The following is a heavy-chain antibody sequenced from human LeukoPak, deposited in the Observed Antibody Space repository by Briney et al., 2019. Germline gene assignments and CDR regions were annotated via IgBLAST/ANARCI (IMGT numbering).Heavy chain of an antibody. D-gene: IGHD2-15*01. CDR2: ISWNSGSI. J-gene: IGHJ3*02. CDR1: GFTFDDYA. CDR3: ANGYCSGGSCYSNAFDI. Sequence: QSGGSLRLSCAASGFTFDDYAMHWVRHAPGKGLEWVSGISWNSGSIGYADSVKGRFTISRDNAKNSLYLQMNSLRAEDTALYYCANGYCSGGSCYSNAFDIWGQGTMVTVSS. V-gene: IGHV3-9*01.